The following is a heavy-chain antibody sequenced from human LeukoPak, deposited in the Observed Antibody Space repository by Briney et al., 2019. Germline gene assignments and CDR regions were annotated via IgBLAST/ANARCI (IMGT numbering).Heavy chain of an antibody. Sequence: SETLSLTCTVSGGSISSYYWSWIRQPAGKGLEWIGRIYTSGSTNYNPSLKSRVTMSVDTSKNQFSLKLSSVTAADTAVYYCASTNAAMVTGWGFDYWGQGTLVTVSS. V-gene: IGHV4-4*07. CDR1: GGSISSYY. CDR2: IYTSGST. J-gene: IGHJ4*02. CDR3: ASTNAAMVTGWGFDY. D-gene: IGHD5-18*01.